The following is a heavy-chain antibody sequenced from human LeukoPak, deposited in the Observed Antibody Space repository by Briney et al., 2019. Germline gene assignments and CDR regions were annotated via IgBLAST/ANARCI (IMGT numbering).Heavy chain of an antibody. CDR3: ARGTDGGSWRTSRFDP. J-gene: IGHJ5*02. D-gene: IGHD2-8*01. Sequence: GGSLRLSCTASGFTFSNYGMHWIRQAPGEGLEWVAVISNDGSIKYYADPVKGRFTVSRDNSKNTLYLQMNSLRAEDTAVYYCARGTDGGSWRTSRFDPWGQGTLVTVSS. V-gene: IGHV3-30*03. CDR1: GFTFSNYG. CDR2: ISNDGSIK.